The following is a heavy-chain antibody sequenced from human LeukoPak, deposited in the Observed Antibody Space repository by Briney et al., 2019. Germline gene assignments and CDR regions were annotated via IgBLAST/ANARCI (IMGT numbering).Heavy chain of an antibody. Sequence: PGRSLRLSCAASGFTFSSYAMHWVRQAPGKGLEWVAVISYDGSNKYYADSVKGRFTISRDNSKNTLYLQMNSLRAEDTAVYYCARGLLGVTDTPNLGVDYWGQGSLVTVSS. CDR2: ISYDGSNK. CDR3: ARGLLGVTDTPNLGVDY. CDR1: GFTFSSYA. V-gene: IGHV3-30*01. D-gene: IGHD2-21*02. J-gene: IGHJ4*02.